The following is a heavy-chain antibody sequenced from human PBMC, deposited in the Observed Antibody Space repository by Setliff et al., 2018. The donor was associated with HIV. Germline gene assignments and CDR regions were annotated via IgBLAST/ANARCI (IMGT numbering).Heavy chain of an antibody. CDR3: ARGDGYRGNDAYYDTGLDV. CDR1: GGSISSSSYY. CDR2: VYYSGST. J-gene: IGHJ6*02. V-gene: IGHV4-39*07. Sequence: SETLSLTCTVSGGSISSSSYYWGWIRQPPGKGLEWIGGVYYSGSTYYNPSLKSRVTISLDTSKNHFSLKLSSVTAADTAVYYCARGDGYRGNDAYYDTGLDVWGQGITVTVSS. D-gene: IGHD5-12*01.